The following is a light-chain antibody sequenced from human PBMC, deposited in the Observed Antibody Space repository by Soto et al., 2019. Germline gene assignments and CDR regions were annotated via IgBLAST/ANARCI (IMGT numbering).Light chain of an antibody. CDR3: QQYYSTPPYT. CDR2: WAS. V-gene: IGKV4-1*01. J-gene: IGKJ2*01. Sequence: DIVMTQSPDSLAVSLGERATINCKSSQSVLYSSNNKNYLAWYQQKPGQPPKVLIYWASTRESGVPERFSGSGSGTDFTLTISSLQAKDVAVYYCQQYYSTPPYTFGQGTKVDIK. CDR1: QSVLYSSNNKNY.